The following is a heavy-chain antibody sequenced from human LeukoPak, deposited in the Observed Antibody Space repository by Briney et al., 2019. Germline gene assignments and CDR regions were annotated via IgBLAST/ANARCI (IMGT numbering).Heavy chain of an antibody. CDR2: IYSRGST. V-gene: IGHV4-39*07. CDR3: ARHGRDIVVVPAAMPIDY. CDR1: GGSISSSNYY. Sequence: SETLSLTCIVSGGSISSSNYYWGWIRKSPGKGLEWIGSIYSRGSTYYNPSLKSRVIVSSHMSKNQFSLMLNSVPAADTALYYCARHGRDIVVVPAAMPIDYWGQGTLVTVSS. J-gene: IGHJ4*02. D-gene: IGHD2-2*01.